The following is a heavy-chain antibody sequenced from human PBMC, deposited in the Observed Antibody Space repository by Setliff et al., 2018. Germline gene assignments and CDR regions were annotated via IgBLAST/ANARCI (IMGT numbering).Heavy chain of an antibody. CDR2: INEDGSEK. V-gene: IGHV3-7*03. CDR1: GFIFSSYS. J-gene: IGHJ6*03. CDR3: AKSLYFYDSSGYYYDRDYYYYMDV. Sequence: GGSLRLSCAASGFIFSSYSVSWVRQAPGKGLEWVASINEDGSEKYYVDSVKGRFTISRDSAKNTLYLQMNSLRAEDTAVYYCAKSLYFYDSSGYYYDRDYYYYMDVWGKGTTVTVSS. D-gene: IGHD3-22*01.